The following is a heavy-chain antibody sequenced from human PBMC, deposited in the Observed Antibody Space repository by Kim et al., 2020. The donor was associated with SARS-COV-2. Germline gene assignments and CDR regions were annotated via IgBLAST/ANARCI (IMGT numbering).Heavy chain of an antibody. Sequence: SETLSLTCTVSGGSISSSSYYWGWIRQPPGKGLEWIGSIYYSGSTYYNPSLKIRVTISVDTSKNQFSLKLSSVTAADTAVYYCAREKIRGSGSLQFDYWGQGTLVTVSS. J-gene: IGHJ4*02. CDR3: AREKIRGSGSLQFDY. D-gene: IGHD3-10*01. V-gene: IGHV4-39*07. CDR2: IYYSGST. CDR1: GGSISSSSYY.